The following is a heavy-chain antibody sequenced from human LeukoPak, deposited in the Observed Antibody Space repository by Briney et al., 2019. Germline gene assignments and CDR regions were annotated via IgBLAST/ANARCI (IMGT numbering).Heavy chain of an antibody. Sequence: SETLSLTCTVSGGSISSYYWSWIRQPPGKGLEWIGYIYYSGSTNYNPSLKSRVTISVDTSKNQFSLKLSSVTAADTAVYYCARAKVRPDFWSGYYPLFDYWGQGTLVTVSS. CDR2: IYYSGST. CDR3: ARAKVRPDFWSGYYPLFDY. CDR1: GGSISSYY. D-gene: IGHD3-3*01. J-gene: IGHJ4*02. V-gene: IGHV4-59*01.